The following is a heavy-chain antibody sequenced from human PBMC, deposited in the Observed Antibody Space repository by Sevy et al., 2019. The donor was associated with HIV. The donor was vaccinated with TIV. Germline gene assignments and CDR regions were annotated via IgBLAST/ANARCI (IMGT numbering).Heavy chain of an antibody. J-gene: IGHJ6*02. CDR2: IYYSGNT. D-gene: IGHD5-18*01. CDR1: GGSISSYF. CDR3: ARNFKGGDGYRSNGMDV. V-gene: IGHV4-59*01. Sequence: SETLSLTCTVSGGSISSYFWSWIRQPPGKGLEWIGYIYYSGNTNYNPSLKSRVTISVDTSKNQFSLKLRSVTAADTGMYYWARNFKGGDGYRSNGMDVWGQGTTVTV.